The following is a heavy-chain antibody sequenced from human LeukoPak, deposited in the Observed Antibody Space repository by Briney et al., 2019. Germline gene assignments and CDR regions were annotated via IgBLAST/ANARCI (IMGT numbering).Heavy chain of an antibody. V-gene: IGHV1-69*05. D-gene: IGHD2-15*01. CDR2: IIPIFGTA. CDR1: GGTFSSYA. Sequence: SVKVSCKASGGTFSSYAISWVRQAPGQGLEWMGGIIPIFGTANYAQKFQGRVTITTDESTSTAYMELSSLRSEDTAAYYCASRTPTGNWFDPWGQGTLVTVSS. CDR3: ASRTPTGNWFDP. J-gene: IGHJ5*02.